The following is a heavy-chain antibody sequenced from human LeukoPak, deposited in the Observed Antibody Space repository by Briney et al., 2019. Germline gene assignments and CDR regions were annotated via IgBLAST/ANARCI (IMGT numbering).Heavy chain of an antibody. D-gene: IGHD1-1*01. CDR3: ATHRLESDDIQFDY. CDR1: GLPFSDYA. V-gene: IGHV3-49*04. CDR2: IRISAYGATT. Sequence: TGGSLRLSCTVSGLPFSDYALRWVRQLPGKGLEWVGFIRISAYGATTEYSAPVKDRFSISRDDSKSLVYIQMNTLKTEDTAVYYCATHRLESDDIQFDYWGQGAQVTVSS. J-gene: IGHJ4*02.